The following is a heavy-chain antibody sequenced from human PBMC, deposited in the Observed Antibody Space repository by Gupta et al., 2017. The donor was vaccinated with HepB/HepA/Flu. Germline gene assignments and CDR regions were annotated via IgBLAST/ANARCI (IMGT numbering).Heavy chain of an antibody. J-gene: IGHJ4*02. V-gene: IGHV1-46*01. CDR2: INPSGGST. CDR1: GYTFTSYY. Sequence: HVQLVQSGAEVKKPGTSVKVSCKSSGYTFTSYYMHWVRQAAGQGLEWMGIINPSGGSTSYAQKFQGRVTMTRDTYTSTVYMELSSLRSEDTAVYYCARDGAVFGVGKYFDYWGQGTLVTVSS. CDR3: ARDGAVFGVGKYFDY. D-gene: IGHD3-3*01.